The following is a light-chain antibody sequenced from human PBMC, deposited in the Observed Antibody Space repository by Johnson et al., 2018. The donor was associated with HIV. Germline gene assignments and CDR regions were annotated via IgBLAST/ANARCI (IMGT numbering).Light chain of an antibody. J-gene: IGLJ1*01. V-gene: IGLV1-51*02. Sequence: QPVLTQPPSVSAAPGQKVTISCSGSSSNIGNNYVSWYQQLPGTAPKLLIYENNKRPSGIPDRFSGSKSGTSTTLGITGLQTGDEADYYCGTWHSALGGGGVFGTGTRVTVL. CDR3: GTWHSALGGGGV. CDR1: SSNIGNNY. CDR2: ENN.